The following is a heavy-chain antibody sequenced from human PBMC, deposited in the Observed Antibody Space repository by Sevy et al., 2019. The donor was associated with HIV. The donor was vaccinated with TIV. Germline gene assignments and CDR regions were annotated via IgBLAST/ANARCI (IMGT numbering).Heavy chain of an antibody. J-gene: IGHJ6*02. CDR2: INPKNDVT. CDR1: GYSFTDYY. CDR3: ARARRVTTVYYYYGVDV. V-gene: IGHV1-2*02. D-gene: IGHD5-18*01. Sequence: ASVKVSCKASGYSFTDYYMHWVRQAPGQGLEWMAWINPKNDVTNYTQKFQGRVTMTRDTSTSTAYMELARLRSDDTAVDYCARARRVTTVYYYYGVDVWGQGTTVTVSS.